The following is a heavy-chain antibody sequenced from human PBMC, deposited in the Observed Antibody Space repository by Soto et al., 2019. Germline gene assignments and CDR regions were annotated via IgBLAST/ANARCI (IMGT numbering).Heavy chain of an antibody. V-gene: IGHV3-7*01. CDR2: IKQDGSEK. CDR1: GFTFSSYW. J-gene: IGHJ4*02. Sequence: GGSLRLSCAASGFTFSSYWMSWVRQAPGKGLEWVANIKQDGSEKYYVDSVKGRFTISRDNAKNSLYLQMNSLRAEDTAVYYCARELSYSSLPFDYWGQGTLVTVSS. D-gene: IGHD6-6*01. CDR3: ARELSYSSLPFDY.